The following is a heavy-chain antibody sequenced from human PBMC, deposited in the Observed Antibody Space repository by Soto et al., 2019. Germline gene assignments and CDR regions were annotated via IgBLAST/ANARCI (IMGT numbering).Heavy chain of an antibody. CDR2: IDPVDSYT. J-gene: IGHJ5*02. CDR3: ARLGQQVVGDWFDP. V-gene: IGHV5-10-1*01. CDR1: GYSFTSYW. Sequence: PGESLTISCQGSGYSFTSYWISWVRQMPGKGLEWMGRIDPVDSYTNYNPSFQGHVTLSVDKSTSTAYLQWSSLKASDTAMYYCARLGQQVVGDWFDPWGQGTLVTVSS. D-gene: IGHD6-13*01.